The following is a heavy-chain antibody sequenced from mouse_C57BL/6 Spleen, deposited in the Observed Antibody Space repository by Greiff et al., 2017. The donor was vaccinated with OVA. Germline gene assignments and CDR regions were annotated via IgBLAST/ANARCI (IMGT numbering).Heavy chain of an antibody. V-gene: IGHV1-64*01. Sequence: QVQLQQPGAELVKPGASVKLSCKASGYTFTSYWMHWVKQRPGQGLEWIGMIHPNSGSTNYNEKFKSKATLTVDKSSSTAYMQLSSLTSEDAAVYYGARGNYGYSILYWYFDDWGKGTTVTVSS. D-gene: IGHD1-2*01. J-gene: IGHJ1*03. CDR2: IHPNSGST. CDR1: GYTFTSYW. CDR3: ARGNYGYSILYWYFDD.